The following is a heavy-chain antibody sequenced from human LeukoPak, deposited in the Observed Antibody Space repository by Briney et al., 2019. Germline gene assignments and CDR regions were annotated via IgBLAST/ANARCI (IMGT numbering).Heavy chain of an antibody. CDR1: GFTVSSNY. CDR3: ARATTGSDPFFDY. D-gene: IGHD5-12*01. V-gene: IGHV3-53*01. Sequence: GGSLRLSCAASGFTVSSNYMNWVRQAPGKGLEWVSVVYSGGNTNYADSVKGRFTISRDTSKNTLYLQMNSLRVEDTAVYHCARATTGSDPFFDYWGQGTLVTVSS. J-gene: IGHJ4*02. CDR2: VYSGGNT.